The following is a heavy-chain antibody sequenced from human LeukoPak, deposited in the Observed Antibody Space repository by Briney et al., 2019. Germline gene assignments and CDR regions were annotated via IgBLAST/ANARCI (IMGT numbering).Heavy chain of an antibody. D-gene: IGHD1-1*01. CDR1: GFTFSSYE. V-gene: IGHV3-48*03. Sequence: PGGSLRLSCAASGFTFSSYEMNWVRQAPGKGLEWVSYISSSGSTIYYADSVKGRFTISRDNSKNTLYLQMNSLRAEDTAVYYCAKDTTSAYGFDYWGQGTLVTVSS. CDR2: ISSSGSTI. J-gene: IGHJ4*02. CDR3: AKDTTSAYGFDY.